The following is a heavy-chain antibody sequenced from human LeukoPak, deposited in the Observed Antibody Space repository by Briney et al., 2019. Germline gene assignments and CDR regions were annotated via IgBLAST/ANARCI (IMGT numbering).Heavy chain of an antibody. CDR3: AKAAARDYFEH. D-gene: IGHD2-15*01. J-gene: IGHJ1*01. CDR2: ISGSAEST. Sequence: GGSLRLSCAASGFTFSDYAMSWVRQAPGRGLEWVSTISGSAESTYYADSVKGRFIVSRDNSKNTLHLQMSSLRAGDTAVYYCAKAAARDYFEHWGQGTLVTVSP. V-gene: IGHV3-23*01. CDR1: GFTFSDYA.